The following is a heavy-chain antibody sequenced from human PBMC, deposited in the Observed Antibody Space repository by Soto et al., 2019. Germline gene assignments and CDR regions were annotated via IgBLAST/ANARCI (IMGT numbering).Heavy chain of an antibody. CDR1: GYIFTSYW. J-gene: IGHJ4*02. CDR3: ARQGYCSSTSCYTVDY. V-gene: IGHV5-51*01. CDR2: IYPGDSNT. Sequence: GESLKISCRGSGYIFTSYWIGWVRQMPGKGLEWVGIIYPGDSNTRYSPSFQGQVTISADKSIWTAYLQWSSLKASDTAMYYCARQGYCSSTSCYTVDYWGQGTLVTVSS. D-gene: IGHD2-2*02.